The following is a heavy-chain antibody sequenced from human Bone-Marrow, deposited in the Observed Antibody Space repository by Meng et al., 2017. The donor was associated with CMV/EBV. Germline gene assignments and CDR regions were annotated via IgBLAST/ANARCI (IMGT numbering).Heavy chain of an antibody. Sequence: ASVKVSCKASGYTFFSYDINWVRQATGQGLEWMGWMNPNSGNTGYAQKFQGRVTITSNTSISTAYMELSSLRSEDTAVYYCARGISASYSKIWRYWGQGTLVTVSS. CDR1: GYTFFSYD. J-gene: IGHJ4*02. V-gene: IGHV1-8*03. CDR2: MNPNSGNT. CDR3: ARGISASYSKIWRY. D-gene: IGHD1-26*01.